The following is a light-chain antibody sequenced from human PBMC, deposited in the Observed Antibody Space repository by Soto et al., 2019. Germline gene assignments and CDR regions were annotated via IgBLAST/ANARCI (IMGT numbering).Light chain of an antibody. J-gene: IGKJ1*01. CDR3: QQSFSTPQ. Sequence: DIQMTQSPSSLSASVGDRVTITCRASQSITTYLNWYQHKPGKAPKVLIYAASSLQSGVPSRFSGSGSGTDFTLTISSLQPEDVAIYYCQQSFSTPQFGQGTKVDIK. CDR2: AAS. CDR1: QSITTY. V-gene: IGKV1-39*01.